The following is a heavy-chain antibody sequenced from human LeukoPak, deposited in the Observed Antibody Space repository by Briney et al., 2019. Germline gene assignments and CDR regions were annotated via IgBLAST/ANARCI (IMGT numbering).Heavy chain of an antibody. J-gene: IGHJ4*02. CDR1: KFIFSSYW. V-gene: IGHV3-7*01. Sequence: GGSLTLSCAASKFIFSSYWMSWVRHAPGKGREWVANIKQGRSEKDYLDSVKGRFTISRDNAKNSLYLQKNSLRVEDTGVYYCARGGLFTIFGLAAYWGQGILVTVPS. CDR3: ARGGLFTIFGLAAY. D-gene: IGHD3-3*01. CDR2: IKQGRSEK.